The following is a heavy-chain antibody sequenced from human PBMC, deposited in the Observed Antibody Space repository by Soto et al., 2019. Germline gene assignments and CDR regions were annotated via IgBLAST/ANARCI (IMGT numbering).Heavy chain of an antibody. V-gene: IGHV3-73*01. CDR3: TRVFGGVIGYYYYYYYMDV. J-gene: IGHJ6*03. CDR2: IRSKANSFAT. CDR1: GFTFSDSP. Sequence: HPADSLRPSFITSGFTFSDSPMHRIRQASGKVLEWVCRIRSKANSFATAYAASVKGRFTISRDYSKNTAYLQMNSLKTEDTAVYYCTRVFGGVIGYYYYYYYMDVWGKGT. D-gene: IGHD3-16*02.